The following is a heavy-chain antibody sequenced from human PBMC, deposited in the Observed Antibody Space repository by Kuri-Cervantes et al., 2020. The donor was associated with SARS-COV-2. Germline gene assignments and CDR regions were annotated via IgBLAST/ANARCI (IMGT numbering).Heavy chain of an antibody. Sequence: GSLRLSCAVYGGSFSGYYWSWIRQPPGKGLEWIGEINHSGSTNYNPSLKSRVTISVDTSKNQFSLKLSSVTAADTAVYYCARGRIAVVPAAKAFDPRGQGTLVTVSS. CDR2: INHSGST. D-gene: IGHD2-2*01. J-gene: IGHJ5*02. CDR3: ARGRIAVVPAAKAFDP. V-gene: IGHV4-34*01. CDR1: GGSFSGYY.